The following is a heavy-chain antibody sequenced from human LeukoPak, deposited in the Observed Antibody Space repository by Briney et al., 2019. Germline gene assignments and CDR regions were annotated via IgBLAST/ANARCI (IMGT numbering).Heavy chain of an antibody. CDR1: GYTFTSYG. CDR3: ARGWAYCGGDCYSGLDY. CDR2: ISAYNGNT. J-gene: IGHJ4*02. Sequence: ASVKVSCKASGYTFTSYGISWVRQAPGQGLEWMGWISAYNGNTNYAQKLQGRVTMTTGTSTSTAYMELRSLRSDDTAVYYCARGWAYCGGDCYSGLDYWGQGTLVTVSS. D-gene: IGHD2-21*02. V-gene: IGHV1-18*01.